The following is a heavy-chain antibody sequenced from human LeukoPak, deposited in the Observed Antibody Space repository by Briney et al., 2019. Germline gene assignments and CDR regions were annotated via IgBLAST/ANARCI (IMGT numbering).Heavy chain of an antibody. CDR2: ISYDGSNK. D-gene: IGHD2-2*01. J-gene: IGHJ4*02. CDR3: ARGDDTVVVPAAMTLFGSLDY. Sequence: GGSLRLSCAASGFTFSSYAMHWVRQAPGKGLEWVAVISYDGSNKYYADSVKGRFTISRDNSKNTLYLQMNSLRAEDTAVYYCARGDDTVVVPAAMTLFGSLDYWGQGTLVTVSS. V-gene: IGHV3-30*04. CDR1: GFTFSSYA.